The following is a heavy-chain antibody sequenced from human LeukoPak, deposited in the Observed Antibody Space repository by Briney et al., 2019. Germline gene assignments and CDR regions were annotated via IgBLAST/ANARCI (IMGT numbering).Heavy chain of an antibody. D-gene: IGHD3-10*01. CDR2: ISWNSGSI. Sequence: PGGSLRLSCAASGFTFDDYAMRWVRQAPGKGLEWVSGISWNSGSIGYADSVKGRFTISRDNAKNSMYLQMNSLRAEDTALYYCAKDMRYGSGRFPYYFDYWGQGTLVTVSS. CDR1: GFTFDDYA. V-gene: IGHV3-9*01. CDR3: AKDMRYGSGRFPYYFDY. J-gene: IGHJ4*02.